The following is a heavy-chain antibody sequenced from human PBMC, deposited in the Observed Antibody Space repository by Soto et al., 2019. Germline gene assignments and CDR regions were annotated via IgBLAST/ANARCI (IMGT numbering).Heavy chain of an antibody. J-gene: IGHJ4*02. CDR3: ELFGESSFDY. CDR1: GGSISSGSYY. D-gene: IGHD3-10*02. CDR2: MYYGGTT. V-gene: IGHV4-39*01. Sequence: SETLSLTCSVSGGSISSGSYYWGWIRQTPGRGLEWIASMYYGGTTYSNPSLKSRVTISVDTSKNQFSLRLTSVTAADTAVYYCELFGESSFDYWGQGTLVTVSS.